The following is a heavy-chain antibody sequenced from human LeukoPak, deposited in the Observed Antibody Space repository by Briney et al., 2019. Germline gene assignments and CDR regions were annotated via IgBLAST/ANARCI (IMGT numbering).Heavy chain of an antibody. CDR2: INSDGSST. J-gene: IGHJ4*02. D-gene: IGHD3-10*01. CDR3: ARAWLWFGEFYFDY. CDR1: GFTFSIYW. Sequence: GGSLRLSCVVSGFTFSIYWVHWVRQAPGKGLVWVSRINSDGSSTSYADSVKGRFTISRDNAKNTLYLQMNSLRAEDTAVYYCARAWLWFGEFYFDYWGQGTLVTVSS. V-gene: IGHV3-74*01.